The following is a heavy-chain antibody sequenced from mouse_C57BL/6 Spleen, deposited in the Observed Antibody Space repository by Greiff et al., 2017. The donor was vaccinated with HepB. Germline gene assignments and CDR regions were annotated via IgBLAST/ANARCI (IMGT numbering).Heavy chain of an antibody. CDR3: ARMMVTTRDYFDY. V-gene: IGHV1-50*01. D-gene: IGHD2-2*01. CDR2: IDPSDSYT. Sequence: QVQLQQSGAELVKPGASVKLSCKASGYTFTSYWMQWVKQRPGQGLEWIGEIDPSDSYTNYNQKFKGKATLTVDTSSSTAYMQLSTLTSEDSAVYYCARMMVTTRDYFDYWGQGTTLTVSS. CDR1: GYTFTSYW. J-gene: IGHJ2*01.